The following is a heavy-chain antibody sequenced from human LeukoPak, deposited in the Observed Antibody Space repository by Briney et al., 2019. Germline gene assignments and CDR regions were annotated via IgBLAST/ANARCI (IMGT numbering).Heavy chain of an antibody. V-gene: IGHV3-9*01. D-gene: IGHD3-10*01. J-gene: IGHJ6*02. CDR1: GFTFDDYA. CDR2: ISWNSGSI. Sequence: GGSLRLSCAASGFTFDDYAMHRVRQAPGKGLEWVSGISWNSGSIGYADSVKGRFTISRDNAKNSLYLQMNSLRAEDTALYYCAKEEGSGSYRDYYYYYGMDVWGQGTTVTVSS. CDR3: AKEEGSGSYRDYYYYYGMDV.